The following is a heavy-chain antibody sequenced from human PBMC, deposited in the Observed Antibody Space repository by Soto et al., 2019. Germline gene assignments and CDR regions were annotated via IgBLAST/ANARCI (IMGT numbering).Heavy chain of an antibody. CDR1: GFTFSTYA. CDR2: ISDKGGNT. V-gene: IGHV3-23*01. D-gene: IGHD1-1*01. CDR3: APTRSTRAFDFDY. Sequence: EVRLLESGGALVQPGGSLRLSCAASGFTFSTYAMSWVRQAPGKGLEWVSGISDKGGNTYYADSVKGRFTISRDNSNNTLYLQMNGLGAEDTAIYYCAPTRSTRAFDFDYWGQGTLVTVSS. J-gene: IGHJ4*02.